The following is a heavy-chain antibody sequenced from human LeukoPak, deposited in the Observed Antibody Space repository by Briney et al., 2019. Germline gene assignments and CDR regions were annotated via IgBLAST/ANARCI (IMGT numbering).Heavy chain of an antibody. CDR1: GFTFSSYA. V-gene: IGHV3-23*01. CDR3: AEPEGGYYDIRPD. D-gene: IGHD3-22*01. Sequence: PGGSLRLSCAASGFTFSSYAMSWVRQATGKGLEWVSAISGSGGSTYYADSVKGRFTISRDNSKNTLYLQMNSLRAEDTAVYYCAEPEGGYYDIRPDWGQGTLLTVSS. J-gene: IGHJ4*02. CDR2: ISGSGGST.